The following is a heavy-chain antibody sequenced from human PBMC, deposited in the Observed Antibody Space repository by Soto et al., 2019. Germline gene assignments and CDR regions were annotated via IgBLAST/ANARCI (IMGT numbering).Heavy chain of an antibody. D-gene: IGHD6-19*01. J-gene: IGHJ4*02. V-gene: IGHV4-31*03. CDR2: IYNSGNT. CDR3: ARASGGAVPDFDY. Sequence: SETLSLTCSVSGGSISSGGYYWNWISQHPERGLEWIGYIYNSGNTVLNPSLTSRATIPRDTSKNEFSLKMPSLTAADTAVYFCARASGGAVPDFDYWGQGTMVTVSS. CDR1: GGSISSGGYY.